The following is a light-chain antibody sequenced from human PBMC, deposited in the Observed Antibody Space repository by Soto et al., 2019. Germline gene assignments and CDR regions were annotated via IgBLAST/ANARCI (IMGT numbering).Light chain of an antibody. CDR3: SSFTTSYFYV. Sequence: QSALTQPASVSGSPGQSITISCTGSGSDIGAYNYVSWYQQHPGKAPKLLIHGVTRRPSGVSSRFSASKSAYTASLTISGLQAEDEAYYYCSSFTTSYFYVFGPGTKLTVL. CDR2: GVT. V-gene: IGLV2-14*01. CDR1: GSDIGAYNY. J-gene: IGLJ1*01.